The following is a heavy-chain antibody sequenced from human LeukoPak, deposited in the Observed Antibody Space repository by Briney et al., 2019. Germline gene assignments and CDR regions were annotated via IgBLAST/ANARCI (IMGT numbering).Heavy chain of an antibody. J-gene: IGHJ4*02. D-gene: IGHD3-9*01. CDR3: APLDPYVDYSLDY. V-gene: IGHV1-69*13. CDR2: IIPIFGTA. CDR1: GGTFSSYA. Sequence: GASVKVSCKASGGTFSSYAISWVRQAPGQGLEWMGGIIPIFGTANYAQEFQGRGTITADEATSTAYMELSSLRSEDTAVYFCAPLDPYVDYSLDYWGQGTLVTVSS.